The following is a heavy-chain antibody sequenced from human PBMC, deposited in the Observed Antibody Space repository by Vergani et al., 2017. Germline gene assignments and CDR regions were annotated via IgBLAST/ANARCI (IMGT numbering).Heavy chain of an antibody. CDR1: GFSIDNGYY. V-gene: IGHV4-38-2*01. CDR2: IYRTGRT. CDR3: ARRSGIVYDIFSGTQYFFDC. J-gene: IGHJ4*02. Sequence: QVQLQESGPGLVKPSETLSLTCAVSGFSIDNGYYWDWIRQPPGKGLEWIGSIYRTGRTHFNPSLKSRVTISGDTSNNHFSLRLNSLTAADTAVYYCARRSGIVYDIFSGTQYFFDCWGQGTLVTVSS. D-gene: IGHD3-9*01.